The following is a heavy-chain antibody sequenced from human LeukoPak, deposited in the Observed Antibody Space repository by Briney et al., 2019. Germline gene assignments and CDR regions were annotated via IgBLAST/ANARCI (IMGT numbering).Heavy chain of an antibody. V-gene: IGHV1-2*02. CDR2: INPNSGGT. CDR3: ARLRGGGDLDY. CDR1: GYTFTSYY. J-gene: IGHJ4*02. D-gene: IGHD2-21*02. Sequence: GASVKVSCKASGYTFTSYYMHWVRQAPGQGLEWMGWINPNSGGTNYAQKFQGRVTMTRDTSISTAYMELSRLRSDDTAVYYCARLRGGGDLDYWGQGTLVAVSS.